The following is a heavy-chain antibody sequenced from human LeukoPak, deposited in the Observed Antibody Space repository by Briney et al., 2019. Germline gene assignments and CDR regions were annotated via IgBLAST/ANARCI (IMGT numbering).Heavy chain of an antibody. CDR2: ISGSGGST. Sequence: PGGSLRLSCAASGFTFSSYAMSWVRQAPGKGLEWVSAISGSGGSTYYADSVKGRFTISRDNSKNTLYLRMNSLRAEDTAVYYCAKGPSGSYSRPRDYWGQGTLVTVSS. CDR1: GFTFSSYA. J-gene: IGHJ4*02. D-gene: IGHD1-26*01. V-gene: IGHV3-23*01. CDR3: AKGPSGSYSRPRDY.